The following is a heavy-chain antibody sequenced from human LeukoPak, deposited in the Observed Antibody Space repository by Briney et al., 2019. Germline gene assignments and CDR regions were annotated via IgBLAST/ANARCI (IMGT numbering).Heavy chain of an antibody. CDR2: ISYDGSNK. J-gene: IGHJ3*02. CDR1: GFTFSSYA. V-gene: IGHV3-30-3*01. D-gene: IGHD2-15*01. CDR3: ARATPDLKDDAFDI. Sequence: PGRSLRLSCAASGFTFSSYAMHWVRQAPGKGLEWVAVISYDGSNKYYADSVKGRFTISRDNSKNTLYLQMNSLRAEDTAVYYCARATPDLKDDAFDIWGQGTMVTVSS.